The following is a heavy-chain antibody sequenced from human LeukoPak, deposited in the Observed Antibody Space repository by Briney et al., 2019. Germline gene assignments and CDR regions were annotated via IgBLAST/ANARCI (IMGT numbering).Heavy chain of an antibody. CDR3: ARGPLPCGGDCYTPGDDFDI. V-gene: IGHV4-31*03. Sequence: KSSQTLSLTCTVSGCPISSGGYYWSWLRQHPGQGLEWTGDIYYSGSTYYNPSIKSRVSISVDTSKNHFSLKLSSVTAADTDVYYCARGPLPCGGDCYTPGDDFDIWGQGTMVTVSS. CDR1: GCPISSGGYY. J-gene: IGHJ3*02. CDR2: IYYSGST. D-gene: IGHD2-21*02.